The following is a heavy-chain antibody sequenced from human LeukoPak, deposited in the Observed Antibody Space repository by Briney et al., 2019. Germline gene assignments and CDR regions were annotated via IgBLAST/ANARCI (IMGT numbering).Heavy chain of an antibody. Sequence: SETLSLTCSVSGGSINSRPYYWGWIRQPPGKGLEWIGYIYYSGSTNHNPSLKSRVTISVDTSKNQFSLKLSSVTAADTAVYYCAKVNWDDAFDIWGQGAMVTVSS. CDR2: IYYSGST. V-gene: IGHV4-61*01. CDR1: GGSINSRPYY. D-gene: IGHD7-27*01. CDR3: AKVNWDDAFDI. J-gene: IGHJ3*02.